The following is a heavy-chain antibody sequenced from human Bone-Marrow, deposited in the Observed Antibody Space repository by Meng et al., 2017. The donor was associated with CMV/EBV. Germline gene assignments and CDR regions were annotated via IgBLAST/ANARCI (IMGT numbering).Heavy chain of an antibody. CDR2: INPNPNRGGT. CDR1: GDTFSSYT. CDR3: ARIQFLETANDAFDI. Sequence: ASVKVSCKASGDTFSSYTITWVRQAPGQGLEWMGWINPNPNRGGTEYAQKFQGRVTMTSDTSISTAYMELSRLRSDDTAVYYCARIQFLETANDAFDIWGQGTMVTVSS. J-gene: IGHJ3*02. V-gene: IGHV1-2*02.